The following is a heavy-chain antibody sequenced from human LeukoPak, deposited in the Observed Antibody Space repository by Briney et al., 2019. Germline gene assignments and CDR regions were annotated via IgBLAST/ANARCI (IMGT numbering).Heavy chain of an antibody. Sequence: GASVKVSCKVSGYTLTELSMHWVRQAPGRGLEWMGGFDPEDGETIYAQKLQGRVTMTDDTSTDTAYMELSSLRSEDTAVYYCATAFTTADYWGQGTLVTVSS. J-gene: IGHJ4*02. D-gene: IGHD3-22*01. CDR1: GYTLTELS. CDR2: FDPEDGET. CDR3: ATAFTTADY. V-gene: IGHV1-24*01.